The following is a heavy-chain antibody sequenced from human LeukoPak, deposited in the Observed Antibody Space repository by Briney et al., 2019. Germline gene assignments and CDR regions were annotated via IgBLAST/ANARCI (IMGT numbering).Heavy chain of an antibody. D-gene: IGHD2-15*01. CDR1: GFTVSSNY. V-gene: IGHV3-53*01. Sequence: GGSLRLSCAASGFTVSSNYMSWVRQDPGKGLEWVSVIYSGGSTYYADSVQGRLTISRDNSKNTLYLQMNSLRAEDTAVYYCAKDSFRCSGGTCLLYAFDMWGQGTVVTVSS. CDR3: AKDSFRCSGGTCLLYAFDM. CDR2: IYSGGST. J-gene: IGHJ3*02.